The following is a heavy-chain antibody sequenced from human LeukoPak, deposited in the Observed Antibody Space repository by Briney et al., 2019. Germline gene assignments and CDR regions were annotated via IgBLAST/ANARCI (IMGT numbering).Heavy chain of an antibody. CDR2: IIPIFGTA. CDR1: GYTFTSYA. V-gene: IGHV1-69*13. Sequence: SVKVSCKASGYTFTSYAMNWVRQAPGQGLEWMGGIIPIFGTANYAQKFQGRVTITADESTSTAYMELSSLRSEDTAVYYCARGGPGHYYYYMDVWGKGTTVTISS. CDR3: ARGGPGHYYYYMDV. D-gene: IGHD7-27*01. J-gene: IGHJ6*03.